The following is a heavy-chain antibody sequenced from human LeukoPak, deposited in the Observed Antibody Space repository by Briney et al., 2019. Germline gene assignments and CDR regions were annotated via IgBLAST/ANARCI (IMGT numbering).Heavy chain of an antibody. D-gene: IGHD3-10*01. Sequence: SETLSLTCTVSGYSISSGYYWGWIRQPPGKGLEWIGSIYHSGSTYYNPSLKSRVTISVDTSKNQFSLKLSSVAAADTAVYYCARVEYYGSGSYYVNFDYWGQGTLVTVSS. CDR1: GYSISSGYY. V-gene: IGHV4-38-2*02. CDR3: ARVEYYGSGSYYVNFDY. CDR2: IYHSGST. J-gene: IGHJ4*02.